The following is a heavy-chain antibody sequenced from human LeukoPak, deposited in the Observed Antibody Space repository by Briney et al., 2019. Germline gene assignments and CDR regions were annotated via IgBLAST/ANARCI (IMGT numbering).Heavy chain of an antibody. Sequence: GGSLRLSCAASGFTFSSYGMNWVRQAPGKGLEWVSYISISSSTIYYADSVKGRFTISRDNSKNTLYLQMNSLRAEDTAVYYCARDLLPYDSSTFDYWGQGTLVTVSS. J-gene: IGHJ4*02. CDR1: GFTFSSYG. CDR3: ARDLLPYDSSTFDY. D-gene: IGHD3-22*01. V-gene: IGHV3-48*01. CDR2: ISISSSTI.